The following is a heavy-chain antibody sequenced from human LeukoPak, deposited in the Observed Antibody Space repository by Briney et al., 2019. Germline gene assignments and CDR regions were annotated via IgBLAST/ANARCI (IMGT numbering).Heavy chain of an antibody. Sequence: AESLTLTCTVSGFTISSYYRSWIRQAPGKGLEWIWGIYTSGSTNYNPSLKGRVTISRDNSKNPLSLKMNSLSAADTAVYYCARDLVRDYDILSGLFPYYYYGMDVWRQGTTVSVS. J-gene: IGHJ6*02. CDR3: ARDLVRDYDILSGLFPYYYYGMDV. D-gene: IGHD3-9*01. CDR1: GFTISSYY. V-gene: IGHV4-4*08. CDR2: IYTSGST.